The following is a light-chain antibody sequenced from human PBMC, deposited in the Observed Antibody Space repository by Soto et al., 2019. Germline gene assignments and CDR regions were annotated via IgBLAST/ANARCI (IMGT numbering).Light chain of an antibody. J-gene: IGKJ2*01. CDR3: QQYYTTPYT. CDR1: QSVLYSSDNKNY. CDR2: WAS. V-gene: IGKV4-1*01. Sequence: DIVMTQSPDSLAVSLGERATINCKSSQSVLYSSDNKNYLAWYQQKLGQPPKLLIYWASTRDFGVPDRFSGSGSGTDFTLTISSPQAEDVAVYYCQQYYTTPYTFGQGTKLEIK.